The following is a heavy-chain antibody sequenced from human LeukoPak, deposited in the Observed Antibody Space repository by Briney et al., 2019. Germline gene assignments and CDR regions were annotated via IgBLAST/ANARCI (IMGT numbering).Heavy chain of an antibody. CDR1: SASISSSPYY. J-gene: IGHJ4*02. CDR2: INHSGST. D-gene: IGHD6-6*01. V-gene: IGHV4-39*07. Sequence: SETLSLTCTVSSASISSSPYYWSWIRQPPGKGLEWIGEINHSGSTNYNPSLKSRVTISVDTSKNQFSLKLSSVTAADTAVYYCARGRRQLGYWGQGTLVTVSS. CDR3: ARGRRQLGY.